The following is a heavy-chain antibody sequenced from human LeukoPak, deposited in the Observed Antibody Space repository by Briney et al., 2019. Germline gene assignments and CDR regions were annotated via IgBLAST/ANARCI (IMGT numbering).Heavy chain of an antibody. D-gene: IGHD3-10*01. Sequence: SETLSLTCTVSGGSISSTNYYWGWIRQPAGKGLEWIGRIYTSESTNYNPSLKSRVTISVDTSRNQFSLKLSSVTAADTAVYYCARGLWFGDENPPYFDYWGQGILVTVSS. CDR3: ARGLWFGDENPPYFDY. V-gene: IGHV4-61*02. CDR1: GGSISSTNYY. CDR2: IYTSEST. J-gene: IGHJ4*02.